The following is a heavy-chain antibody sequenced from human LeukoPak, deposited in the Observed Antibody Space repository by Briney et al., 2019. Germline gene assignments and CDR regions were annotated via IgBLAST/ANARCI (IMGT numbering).Heavy chain of an antibody. V-gene: IGHV3-33*01. CDR2: IWYDGSNK. CDR3: ARDAVVVAATYYFDY. CDR1: GFTFSSYG. D-gene: IGHD2-15*01. J-gene: IGHJ4*02. Sequence: GSLRLSCAASGFTFSSYGMHWVRQAPGKGLEWVAVIWYDGSNKYYADSVKGRFTISRDNSKNTLYLQMNSLRAEDTAVYYCARDAVVVAATYYFDYWGQGTLVTVSS.